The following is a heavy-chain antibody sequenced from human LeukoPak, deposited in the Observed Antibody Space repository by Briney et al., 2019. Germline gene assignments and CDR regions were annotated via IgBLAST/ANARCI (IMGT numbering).Heavy chain of an antibody. D-gene: IGHD3-10*01. Sequence: PGTSLRLSCAASGFNFRTYAFHWVRQAPGKGPEWMAFITYDGSDTYYADSVQGRFTLSRDNYQNTLYLQMNSLRAADTAVYYCARPGGYAFDMWGQGTMVTVSS. J-gene: IGHJ3*02. CDR3: ARPGGYAFDM. CDR2: ITYDGSDT. V-gene: IGHV3-30*04. CDR1: GFNFRTYA.